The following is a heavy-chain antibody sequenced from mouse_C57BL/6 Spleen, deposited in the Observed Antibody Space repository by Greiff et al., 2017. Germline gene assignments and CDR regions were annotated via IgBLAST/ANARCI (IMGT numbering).Heavy chain of an antibody. CDR2: IDPADSYT. D-gene: IGHD1-1*01. V-gene: IGHV1-50*01. J-gene: IGHJ4*01. CDR3: ANYCGSSYDYAMDY. Sequence: VQLQQPGAELVKPGASVKLSCKASGYTFTSYWMQWVKQRPGQGLEWIGEIDPADSYTNYNQKFKGKATLTVDTSSSTAYMQLISLTSEDSAVYYCANYCGSSYDYAMDYWGQGTSVTVAS. CDR1: GYTFTSYW.